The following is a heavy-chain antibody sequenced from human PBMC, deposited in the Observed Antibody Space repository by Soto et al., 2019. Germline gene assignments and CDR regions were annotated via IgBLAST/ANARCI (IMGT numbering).Heavy chain of an antibody. V-gene: IGHV1-2*04. D-gene: IGHD5-12*01. CDR1: GYTFSDYY. CDR3: ARVRANVAPIGFDP. Sequence: QVQLVQSGAEVKKPGASVKVSCKASGYTFSDYYVHWVRQAPGQGLEWMGWINPYSGATNYAQKFEDWDTMTGDASVSTAYLELTTMVSDDTAVYYCARVRANVAPIGFDPGGHGTLVIVSS. J-gene: IGHJ5*02. CDR2: INPYSGAT.